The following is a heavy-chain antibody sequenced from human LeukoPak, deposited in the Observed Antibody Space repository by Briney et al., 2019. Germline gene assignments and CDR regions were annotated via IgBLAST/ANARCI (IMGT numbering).Heavy chain of an antibody. Sequence: GGSLRLSCAASGFTVSSNYMAWVRQAPGKGLEWVSVIYDGGFTDYTDSVKGRFTISRDNSKSTLYLQMNSLRAEDTAVYYCAKDYSKTSYYGSGTYYRPNWFDPWGQGTLVTVSS. CDR2: IYDGGFT. CDR1: GFTVSSNY. CDR3: AKDYSKTSYYGSGTYYRPNWFDP. J-gene: IGHJ5*02. V-gene: IGHV3-66*01. D-gene: IGHD3-10*01.